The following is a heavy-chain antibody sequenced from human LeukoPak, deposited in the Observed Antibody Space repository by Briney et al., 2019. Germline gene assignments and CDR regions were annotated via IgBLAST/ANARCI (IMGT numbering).Heavy chain of an antibody. D-gene: IGHD3-22*01. Sequence: PGGSLRLSCAASGFTFSSYSMNWVRQAPGKGLEWVSSISSSSSYIYYADSVKGRFTISRDNAKNSLYLQMNSLRAEDTAVYYCARDQPEYYYDSSGYYDHWGQGTLVTVSS. CDR1: GFTFSSYS. J-gene: IGHJ4*02. CDR2: ISSSSSYI. CDR3: ARDQPEYYYDSSGYYDH. V-gene: IGHV3-21*01.